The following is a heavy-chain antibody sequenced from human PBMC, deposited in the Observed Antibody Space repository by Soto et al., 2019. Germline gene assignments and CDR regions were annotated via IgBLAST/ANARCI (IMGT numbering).Heavy chain of an antibody. J-gene: IGHJ4*02. V-gene: IGHV1-3*05. CDR3: ARGEKGTISDY. Sequence: QVQLVQSGAEEKKPGASVKVSCKASGYTFTNNVMHWVRQAPGQGLEWMGWISADNGNTKYSQKFQGKVTITRDTSANTAYMELSSLRSEDTAVYYCARGEKGTISDYWGQGTLVTVSS. CDR1: GYTFTNNV. CDR2: ISADNGNT. D-gene: IGHD1-1*01.